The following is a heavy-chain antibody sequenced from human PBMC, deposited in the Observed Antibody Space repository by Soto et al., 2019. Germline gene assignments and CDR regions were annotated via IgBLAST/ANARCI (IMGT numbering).Heavy chain of an antibody. D-gene: IGHD2-15*01. V-gene: IGHV4-31*03. CDR3: ARGRVAAPLFDS. CDR1: GGSISSGGYY. CDR2: IYYSGTT. Sequence: SETLSLTCTVSGGSISSGGYYWSWIRQHPGKGLEWIGYIYYSGTTYYNPSLKSRVTISIDTSKNQFSLKLASVTAADTYLHYCARGRVAAPLFDSWGQGTLVTVSS. J-gene: IGHJ4*02.